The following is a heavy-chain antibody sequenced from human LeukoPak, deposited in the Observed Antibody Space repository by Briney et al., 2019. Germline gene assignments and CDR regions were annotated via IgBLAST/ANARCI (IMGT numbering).Heavy chain of an antibody. Sequence: SETLSLTCAVYGGSFSGYYWSWIRQPPGKGLEWIGEINHSGSTNYNPSLKSRVTISVDTSKNQFSLKLSSVTAADTAVYYCAREKLYYYGSGTNWFDPWGQGILVTVSS. D-gene: IGHD3-10*01. CDR3: AREKLYYYGSGTNWFDP. CDR1: GGSFSGYY. CDR2: INHSGST. J-gene: IGHJ5*02. V-gene: IGHV4-34*01.